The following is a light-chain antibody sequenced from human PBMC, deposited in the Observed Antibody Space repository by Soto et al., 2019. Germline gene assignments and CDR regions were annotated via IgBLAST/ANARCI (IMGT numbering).Light chain of an antibody. J-gene: IGLJ3*02. Sequence: QSALTQPASVSGSPGQSITISCTGTSSDVGGYNYVSWYQQHPGKAPKLMIYEVSNRPSGVSNRFSASKSGNTASLANSGLQAEDEADYYCSSYTTSSTVVFGGGTKLTVL. CDR1: SSDVGGYNY. V-gene: IGLV2-14*01. CDR3: SSYTTSSTVV. CDR2: EVS.